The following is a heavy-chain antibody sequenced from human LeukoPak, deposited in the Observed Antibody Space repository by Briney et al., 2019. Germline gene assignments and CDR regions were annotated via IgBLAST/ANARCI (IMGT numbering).Heavy chain of an antibody. CDR2: MNPNSGNT. CDR3: ARVALPYCGSGSDFDY. Sequence: GASVKDSCKASGYTFTSYYINWVRQATGEGLEWMGWMNPNSGNTGYAQKFQGRVTMTRNTSISTAYMELSSLRSEDTAVYYCARVALPYCGSGSDFDYWGEGTLVTVSS. J-gene: IGHJ4*02. CDR1: GYTFTSYY. V-gene: IGHV1-8*01. D-gene: IGHD3-10*01.